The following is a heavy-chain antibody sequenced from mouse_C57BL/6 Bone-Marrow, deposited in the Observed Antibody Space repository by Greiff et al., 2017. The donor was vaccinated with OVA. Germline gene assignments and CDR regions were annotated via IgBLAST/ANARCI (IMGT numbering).Heavy chain of an antibody. D-gene: IGHD2-4*01. V-gene: IGHV5-12*01. Sequence: EVQLQESGGGLVQPGGSLKLSCAASGFTFSDYYMYWVRQTPEKRLEWVAYISNGGGSTYYPDTVKGRFTISRDNAKNTLYLQMSRLKSEDTAMYYCAKDDYDEGAMDYWGQGTSVTVSS. CDR1: GFTFSDYY. CDR3: AKDDYDEGAMDY. J-gene: IGHJ4*01. CDR2: ISNGGGST.